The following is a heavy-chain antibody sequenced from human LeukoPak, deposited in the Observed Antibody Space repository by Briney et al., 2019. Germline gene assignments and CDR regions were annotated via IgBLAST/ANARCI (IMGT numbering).Heavy chain of an antibody. Sequence: PGGSLRLSCAASGFTFSSYSMNWVRQAPGKGLEWVSSISSSSSYIYYADSVKGRFTISRDNAKNSLYLQMNSLRAEDTAVYYXXXLWELREDFDYWGQGTLVTVSS. V-gene: IGHV3-21*01. D-gene: IGHD1-26*01. J-gene: IGHJ4*02. CDR3: XXLWELREDFDY. CDR1: GFTFSSYS. CDR2: ISSSSSYI.